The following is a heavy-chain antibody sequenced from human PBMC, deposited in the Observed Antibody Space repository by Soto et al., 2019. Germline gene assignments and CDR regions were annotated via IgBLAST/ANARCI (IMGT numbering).Heavy chain of an antibody. Sequence: QVQLVESGGGVVQPGRSLRLSCAASGFTFSSYGMHWVRQAPGKGLEWVAVIWYDGSNKYYVDSVKGRFTISRDNSKKTLDLQMNRPRAEDTDVYYCARDRGLRYFAWLRQPACYYGMDVWGQGTTVTVSS. D-gene: IGHD3-9*01. CDR3: ARDRGLRYFAWLRQPACYYGMDV. CDR2: IWYDGSNK. V-gene: IGHV3-33*01. J-gene: IGHJ6*02. CDR1: GFTFSSYG.